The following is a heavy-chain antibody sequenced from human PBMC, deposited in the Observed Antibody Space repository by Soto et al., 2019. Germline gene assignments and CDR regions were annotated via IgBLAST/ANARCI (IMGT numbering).Heavy chain of an antibody. Sequence: QVQLVQSGAEVKKPGASVKVSCKASGYTFTSYGISWVRQAPGQGLEWMGWISAYNGNTNYAQKLQGRVTMTTDTSPGTEYREQRSLRSADPAVYYCARVERVPAAVVGPVHYYDRSAYLYPNGQADYWGQGTLVTVSS. V-gene: IGHV1-18*01. J-gene: IGHJ4*02. CDR1: GYTFTSYG. D-gene: IGHD3-22*01. CDR2: ISAYNGNT. CDR3: ARVERVPAAVVGPVHYYDRSAYLYPNGQADY.